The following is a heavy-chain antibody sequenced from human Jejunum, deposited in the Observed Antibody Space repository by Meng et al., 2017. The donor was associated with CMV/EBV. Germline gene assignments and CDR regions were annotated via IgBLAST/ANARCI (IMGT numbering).Heavy chain of an antibody. CDR1: GFTFSNYA. V-gene: IGHV3-23*01. CDR3: AKEGYSNDFDY. Sequence: AASGFTFSNYALSWVRQAPGKGLEWVSSISGSGRTTYYADSVRGRLTISRDNSKNTLYLQVNSLRAEDTAVYFCAKEGYSNDFDYWGQGTLVTVSS. J-gene: IGHJ4*02. D-gene: IGHD4-11*01. CDR2: ISGSGRTT.